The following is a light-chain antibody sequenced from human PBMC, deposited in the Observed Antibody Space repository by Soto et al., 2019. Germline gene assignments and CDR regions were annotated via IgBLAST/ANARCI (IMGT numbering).Light chain of an antibody. J-gene: IGKJ2*01. CDR1: QSVSSY. CDR3: QQYNTWPPRYT. CDR2: RAS. V-gene: IGKV3-15*01. Sequence: EIVMTQSPATLSVSPGGRATLSCRASQSVSSYLAWYQQRPGQPPRLLIYRASTRATGIPARFSGSGSGTEFSRSITSLQSAEFAVYYCQQYNTWPPRYTFGQGTKLEI.